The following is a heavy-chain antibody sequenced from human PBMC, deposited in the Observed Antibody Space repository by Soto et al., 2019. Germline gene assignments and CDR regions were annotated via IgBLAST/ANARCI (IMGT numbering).Heavy chain of an antibody. D-gene: IGHD3-22*01. CDR2: INSDGSST. J-gene: IGHJ4*02. V-gene: IGHV3-74*01. Sequence: GGSLRLSCAASGFIFSRYWMHWVRQAPGKGLVWVSRINSDGSSTSLADSVKGRVTISRDNAKNTLYLQMGSLRVEDTAVYYCARGGGYYEPFDYWGQGTSVTVSS. CDR3: ARGGGYYEPFDY. CDR1: GFIFSRYW.